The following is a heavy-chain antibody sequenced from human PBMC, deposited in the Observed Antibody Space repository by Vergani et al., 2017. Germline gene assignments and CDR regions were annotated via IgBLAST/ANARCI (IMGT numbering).Heavy chain of an antibody. D-gene: IGHD5-12*01. CDR2: IWYDGSNK. CDR3: ARDGGHVDIVATMPDY. J-gene: IGHJ4*02. CDR1: GFTFSSYG. V-gene: IGHV3-33*01. Sequence: QVQLVESGGGVVQPGRSLRLSCAASGFTFSSYGMHWVRQAPGKGLEWVAVIWYDGSNKYYADSVKGRFTISRDNSKNTLYLQMNSLRAEDTAVYYCARDGGHVDIVATMPDYWGQGTLVTVSS.